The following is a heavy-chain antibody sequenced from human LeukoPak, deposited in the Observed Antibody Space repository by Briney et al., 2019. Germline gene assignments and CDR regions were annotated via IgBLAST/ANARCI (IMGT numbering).Heavy chain of an antibody. CDR2: MNPNSGNT. CDR1: GYTFTSYG. J-gene: IGHJ4*02. Sequence: ASVKVSCKASGYTFTSYGINWVRQATGQGLEWMGWMNPNSGNTDYAQKLQGRVTMTTDTSTSTAYMELRSLRSDDTAVYYCAREGREEPQRDYWGQGTLVTVSS. CDR3: AREGREEPQRDY. V-gene: IGHV1-18*01. D-gene: IGHD1-26*01.